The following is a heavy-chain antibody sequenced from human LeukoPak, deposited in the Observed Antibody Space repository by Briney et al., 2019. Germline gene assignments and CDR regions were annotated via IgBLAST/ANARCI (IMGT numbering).Heavy chain of an antibody. J-gene: IGHJ6*02. Sequence: GGSLRLSCAASGFTFSSYAMGWVRQAPGKGLEWVSAISGSGGSTYYADSVKGRFTISRDNSKNTLYLQMNSLRAEDTAVYYCAKEVIMITFGGVSPGMDVWGQGTTVTVSS. CDR2: ISGSGGST. CDR1: GFTFSSYA. CDR3: AKEVIMITFGGVSPGMDV. D-gene: IGHD3-16*01. V-gene: IGHV3-23*01.